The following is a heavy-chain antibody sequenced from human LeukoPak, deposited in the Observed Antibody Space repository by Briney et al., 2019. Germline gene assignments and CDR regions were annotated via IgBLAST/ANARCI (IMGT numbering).Heavy chain of an antibody. Sequence: PGGSLRLSCAASGFTFSSYGIHWVRQAPGKGLEWVAFIRYDGSNKYYTDSVKGRFTISRDNAKNSLYLQMNSLRAEDTAVYYCARGLGYCSGGSCYSPMLDYYYMDVWGKGTTVTVSS. D-gene: IGHD2-15*01. CDR1: GFTFSSYG. CDR2: IRYDGSNK. V-gene: IGHV3-30*02. CDR3: ARGLGYCSGGSCYSPMLDYYYMDV. J-gene: IGHJ6*03.